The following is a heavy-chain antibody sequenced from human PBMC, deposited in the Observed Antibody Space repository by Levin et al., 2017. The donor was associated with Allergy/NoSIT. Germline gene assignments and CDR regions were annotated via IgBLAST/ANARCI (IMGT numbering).Heavy chain of an antibody. D-gene: IGHD6-13*01. CDR1: GYTFTSYG. J-gene: IGHJ5*02. CDR2: ISAYNGNT. CDR3: ARDFSIAAAGTFWFDP. V-gene: IGHV1-18*01. Sequence: GESLKISCKASGYTFTSYGISWVRQAPGQGLEWMGWISAYNGNTNYAQKLQGRVTMTTDTSTSTAYMELRSLRSDDTAVYYCARDFSIAAAGTFWFDPWGQGTLVTVSS.